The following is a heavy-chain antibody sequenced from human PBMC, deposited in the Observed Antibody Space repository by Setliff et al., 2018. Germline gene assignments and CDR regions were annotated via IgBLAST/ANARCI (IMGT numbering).Heavy chain of an antibody. D-gene: IGHD1-26*01. CDR2: IIHSGST. CDR3: AREVGTSTSSDAFDV. Sequence: SETLSLTCAVYGGSFSGYYWSWIRQPPGKRLEWIGEIIHSGSTNYNPSLKSRVTISMDTSKNQFSLKVSSVTAADTAVYYCAREVGTSTSSDAFDVWGQGMMVTVSS. J-gene: IGHJ3*01. CDR1: GGSFSGYY. V-gene: IGHV4-34*12.